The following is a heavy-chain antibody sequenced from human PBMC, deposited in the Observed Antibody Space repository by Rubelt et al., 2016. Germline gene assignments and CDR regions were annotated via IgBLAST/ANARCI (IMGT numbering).Heavy chain of an antibody. D-gene: IGHD2-15*01. V-gene: IGHV3-48*04. CDR3: ARLGYCSGGSCS. Sequence: EVQLVESGGGLVQPGGSLRLSCAASGFTFSSYAMNWVRQAPGKGLEWVSYISSSSSTIYYADSVKGRFTISRDNAQNSLYLQMNSLRAEDTAVDYCARLGYCSGGSCSWGQGTLVTVSS. CDR1: GFTFSSYA. J-gene: IGHJ5*02. CDR2: ISSSSSTI.